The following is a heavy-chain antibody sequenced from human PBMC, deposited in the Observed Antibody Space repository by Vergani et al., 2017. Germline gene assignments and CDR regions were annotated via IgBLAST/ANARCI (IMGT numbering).Heavy chain of an antibody. Sequence: VQLVESGGGIIQPGTSLRLSCAASGFSFGDYAMTWVRQAPGKGLEWVAFIRNKAYGGTTEYAASVKGRFTISRDDSKRLAYLQLSGLKTEDTAVYFCXRGRGYSFGYSDYWGQGTLVTVSS. CDR2: IRNKAYGGTT. CDR1: GFSFGDYA. J-gene: IGHJ4*02. V-gene: IGHV3-49*04. D-gene: IGHD5-18*01. CDR3: XRGRGYSFGYSDY.